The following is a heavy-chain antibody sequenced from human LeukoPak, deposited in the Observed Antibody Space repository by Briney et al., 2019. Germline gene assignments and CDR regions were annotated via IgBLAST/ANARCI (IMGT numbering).Heavy chain of an antibody. D-gene: IGHD5-12*01. J-gene: IGHJ5*02. CDR3: ARDFSGYQSSFDN. CDR1: GYSISSGYY. CDR2: IYHSGST. Sequence: SETLSLTCTVSGYSISSGYYWGWIRQPPGKGLEWIGSIYHSGSTYYNPSLKSRVTISVDTSKNQFSLKLSSVTAADTAVYYCARDFSGYQSSFDNWGQGTLVTVSS. V-gene: IGHV4-38-2*02.